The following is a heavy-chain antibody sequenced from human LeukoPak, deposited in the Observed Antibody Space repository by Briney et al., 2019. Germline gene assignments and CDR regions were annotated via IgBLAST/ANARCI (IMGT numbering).Heavy chain of an antibody. CDR3: ARDKVIASAGTPNWFDP. V-gene: IGHV1-18*01. J-gene: IGHJ5*02. CDR2: ISAYDGET. CDR1: GYTFTNYG. Sequence: ASVKLSCKASGYTFTNYGISWVRQAPGQGLEWMGRISAYDGETNYLQKFQGRVTMTTDTPTTTAYMELRSLRSDDTAVYYCARDKVIASAGTPNWFDPWGQGTLVTVSS. D-gene: IGHD6-13*01.